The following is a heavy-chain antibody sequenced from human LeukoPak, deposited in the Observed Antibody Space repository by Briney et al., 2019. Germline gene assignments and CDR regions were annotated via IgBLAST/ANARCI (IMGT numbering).Heavy chain of an antibody. CDR1: GFTFSSYG. CDR3: ARDLYYYDIRVFDC. V-gene: IGHV3-33*01. D-gene: IGHD3-22*01. Sequence: GGSLRLSCAASGFTFSSYGMHWVRQAPGKGLEWVAVIWYDGSNKYYADSVKGRFTISRDNSKNTLYLQMNSLRAEDTAVYYCARDLYYYDIRVFDCWGQGTLVTVFS. J-gene: IGHJ4*02. CDR2: IWYDGSNK.